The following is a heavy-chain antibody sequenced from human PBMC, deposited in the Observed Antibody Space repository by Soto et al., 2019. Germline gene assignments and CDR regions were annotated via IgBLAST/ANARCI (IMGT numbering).Heavy chain of an antibody. CDR1: GFTFSDYC. J-gene: IGHJ5*02. CDR3: ARDRGGGYCSGGSCYDWFDP. V-gene: IGHV3-11*06. CDR2: ISSSSSYT. Sequence: PGGSLRLSCAASGFTFSDYCMSWIRQAPGKGLEWVSYISSSSSYTNYADSVKGRFTISRDNAKNSLYLQMNSLRAEDTAVYYCARDRGGGYCSGGSCYDWFDPWGQGTLVTVSS. D-gene: IGHD2-15*01.